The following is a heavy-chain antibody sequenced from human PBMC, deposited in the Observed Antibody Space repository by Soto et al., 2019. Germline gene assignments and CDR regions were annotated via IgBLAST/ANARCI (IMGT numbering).Heavy chain of an antibody. V-gene: IGHV1-2*02. CDR3: AMQRGGVVY. Sequence: QVHLVQSGAEVKKPGASVKVSCKASGYSFTGNSMHWVRQAPGQGLEWMGWINPNNGGTNYAQKFQGRVTMTRDTSIRTAYRDLSRLRSDDPAVYYCAMQRGGVVYWGQGTLVTVSS. CDR1: GYSFTGNS. CDR2: INPNNGGT. J-gene: IGHJ4*02. D-gene: IGHD6-25*01.